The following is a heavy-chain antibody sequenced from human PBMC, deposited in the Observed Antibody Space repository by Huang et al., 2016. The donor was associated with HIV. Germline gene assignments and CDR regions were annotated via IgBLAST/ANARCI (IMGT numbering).Heavy chain of an antibody. Sequence: QLQLQESGPGQVKPSETLSLTCTVSGDFISSTNYYWGWIRQSPGKGLECVGSVDQSGSTNYSPSLKSRVTLSVDTSRNQFSLRLNSVTAADTAVYYCASQHIGAAATWFWGRGTQVAVSS. D-gene: IGHD6-13*01. J-gene: IGHJ4*02. V-gene: IGHV4-39*01. CDR3: ASQHIGAAATWF. CDR2: VDQSGST. CDR1: GDFISSTNYY.